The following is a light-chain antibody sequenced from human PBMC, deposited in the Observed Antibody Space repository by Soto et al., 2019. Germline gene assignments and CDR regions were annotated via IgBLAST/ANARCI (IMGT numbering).Light chain of an antibody. Sequence: EIVLTQSPATLSLSPGESTTLSCRASQSVSSYLAWYQQKPGQAPRILIYDASNRATGIPARFSGSGSGTDFTLTISSLVPEDFAVYYCQQRSNWPYMYTFGQGTKLEIK. CDR2: DAS. CDR3: QQRSNWPYMYT. V-gene: IGKV3-11*01. J-gene: IGKJ2*01. CDR1: QSVSSY.